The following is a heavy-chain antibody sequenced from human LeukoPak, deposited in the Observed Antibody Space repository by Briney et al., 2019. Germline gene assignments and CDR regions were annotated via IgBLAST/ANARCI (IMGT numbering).Heavy chain of an antibody. CDR2: IYNGGST. CDR1: GFTVSSNY. Sequence: GGSLRLSCAASGFTVSSNYMSWVRQAPGKGLEWVSIIYNGGSTYYAGSVKGRFTISRDNSKNTLYLQMNSLRAEDTAVYYCARGNNYYDSSGPLDYWGQGTLVTVSS. J-gene: IGHJ4*02. V-gene: IGHV3-53*01. CDR3: ARGNNYYDSSGPLDY. D-gene: IGHD3-22*01.